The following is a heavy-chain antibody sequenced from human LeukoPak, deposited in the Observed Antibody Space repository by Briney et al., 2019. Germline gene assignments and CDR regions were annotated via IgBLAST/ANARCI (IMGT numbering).Heavy chain of an antibody. CDR2: ISSSGSTI. CDR3: ARSYCSSTSCYIDDAFDI. J-gene: IGHJ3*02. Sequence: PGGSLRLSCAASGFTFSDYYMSWIRQAPGKGLEWVSYISSSGSTIYYADSVKGRFTISRDNAKNSLYLQMNSLRAEDTAVYYCARSYCSSTSCYIDDAFDIWGQGTMVTVSS. D-gene: IGHD2-2*02. V-gene: IGHV3-11*01. CDR1: GFTFSDYY.